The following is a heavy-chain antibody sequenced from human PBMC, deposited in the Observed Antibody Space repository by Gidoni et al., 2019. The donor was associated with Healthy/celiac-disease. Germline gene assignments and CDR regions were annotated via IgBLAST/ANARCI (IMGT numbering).Heavy chain of an antibody. J-gene: IGHJ5*02. CDR1: GGTFSSYA. V-gene: IGHV1-69*01. CDR3: AAGPVNEYHFNWFDP. Sequence: VQLVQSGAEVKKPGSSVTVACKASGGTFSSYAIRWVRQAPGQGLEWMGGIIPIFGTANYAQKFQGRVTITADESTSTAYMELSSLRSEDTAVYYCAAGPVNEYHFNWFDPWGQGTLVTVSS. CDR2: IIPIFGTA. D-gene: IGHD4-17*01.